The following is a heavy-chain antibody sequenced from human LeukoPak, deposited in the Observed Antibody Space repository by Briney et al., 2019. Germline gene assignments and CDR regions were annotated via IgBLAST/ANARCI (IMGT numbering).Heavy chain of an antibody. CDR1: GGSISSYY. J-gene: IGHJ4*02. V-gene: IGHV4-59*01. CDR3: ARAGAIVATMNFDY. CDR2: IYYSGST. D-gene: IGHD5-12*01. Sequence: SETLSLTCTVSGGSISSYYWSWIRQPPGKGLEWIGYIYYSGSTNYNPSLKSRVTISADTSKNQFSLKLSSVTAADTAVYYCARAGAIVATMNFDYWGQGTLVTVSS.